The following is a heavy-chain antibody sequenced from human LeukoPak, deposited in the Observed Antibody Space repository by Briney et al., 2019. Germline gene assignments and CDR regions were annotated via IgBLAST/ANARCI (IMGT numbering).Heavy chain of an antibody. CDR1: GFSVSNND. V-gene: IGHV3-21*01. CDR3: ARVANWNYGNYYYYMDV. CDR2: VSTSSSYI. Sequence: PGGSLRLSCAASGFSVSNNDMNWVRQAPGKGLEWVSFVSTSSSYIYYADSLKGRFTISRDNARKSLYLQMNSLRAEDTAVYYCARVANWNYGNYYYYMDVWGKGTTVTVSS. D-gene: IGHD1-7*01. J-gene: IGHJ6*03.